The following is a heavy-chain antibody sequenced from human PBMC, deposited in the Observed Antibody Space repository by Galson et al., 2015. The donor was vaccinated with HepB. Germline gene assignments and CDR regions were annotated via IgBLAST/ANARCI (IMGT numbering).Heavy chain of an antibody. CDR3: ATGGYCSSTSCYSASNVYYYYGMDV. V-gene: IGHV1-24*01. D-gene: IGHD2-2*01. J-gene: IGHJ6*02. CDR2: FDPEDGET. CDR1: GSTLPELS. Sequence: SVKVSCKVSGSTLPELSMHWVRQAPGKGLEWIGGFDPEDGETIYAQKFQGRATMTEDTSTDTAYMELSSLRSEDTAVYYCATGGYCSSTSCYSASNVYYYYGMDVWGQGTTVTVSS.